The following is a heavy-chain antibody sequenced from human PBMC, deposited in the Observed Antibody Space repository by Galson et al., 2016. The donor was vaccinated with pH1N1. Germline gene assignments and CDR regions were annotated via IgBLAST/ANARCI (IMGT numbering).Heavy chain of an antibody. D-gene: IGHD4-17*01. CDR1: GFSLSTSGVG. J-gene: IGHJ5*02. V-gene: IGHV2-5*01. CDR2: IYWNDDK. Sequence: PALVKPTQTLTLTCTFSGFSLSTSGVGVGWIRQPPGKALEWLALIYWNDDKRYSPSLKSRLTITKDTSKNQVVLTMTNMDPVDTATYYCAHSLYGDYVGWSDPWGQGTLVTVSS. CDR3: AHSLYGDYVGWSDP.